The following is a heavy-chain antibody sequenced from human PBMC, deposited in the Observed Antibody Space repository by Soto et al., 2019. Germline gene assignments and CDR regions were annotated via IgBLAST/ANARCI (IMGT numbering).Heavy chain of an antibody. CDR3: ARDSAMSALYYFDF. CDR1: GFTFSSYS. J-gene: IGHJ4*02. D-gene: IGHD2-2*01. V-gene: IGHV3-48*02. CDR2: ISSSSSTI. Sequence: EVQLVESGGGLVQPGGSLRLYYAASGFTFSSYSMNWVRQAPGKGLEWVSYISSSSSTIYYADSVKGRFTISRDNAKNSLYLQMNSLRDEDTAVYYCARDSAMSALYYFDFWGQGTLVTVSS.